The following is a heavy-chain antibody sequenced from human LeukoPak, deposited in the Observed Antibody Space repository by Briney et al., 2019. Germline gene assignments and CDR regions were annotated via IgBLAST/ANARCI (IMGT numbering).Heavy chain of an antibody. V-gene: IGHV4-30-2*01. CDR3: ARGLPRGSTRIPGY. J-gene: IGHJ4*02. Sequence: SQTQSLTCAVSGGSISSGGYSWSWIRQPPGKGLEWIGYIYHSGSTYYNPSLKSRVTISVDTSKNQFSLKLSSVTAADTAVYYCARGLPRGSTRIPGYWGQGTLVTVSS. CDR1: GGSISSGGYS. CDR2: IYHSGST. D-gene: IGHD2-2*01.